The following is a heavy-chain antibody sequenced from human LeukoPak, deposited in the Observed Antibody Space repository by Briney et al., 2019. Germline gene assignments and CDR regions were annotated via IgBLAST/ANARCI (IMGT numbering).Heavy chain of an antibody. CDR3: ARHGVTMVRGVTSWYYYYYMDV. CDR1: GGSFSGYY. V-gene: IGHV4-34*01. D-gene: IGHD3-10*01. CDR2: INHSGST. J-gene: IGHJ6*03. Sequence: SETLSLTCAVYGGSFSGYYWSWIRQPPGKGLEWIGEINHSGSTNYNPSLKSRVTISVATSKNQCSLKLNSVTAADTAVYYCARHGVTMVRGVTSWYYYYYMDVWGKGTTVTISS.